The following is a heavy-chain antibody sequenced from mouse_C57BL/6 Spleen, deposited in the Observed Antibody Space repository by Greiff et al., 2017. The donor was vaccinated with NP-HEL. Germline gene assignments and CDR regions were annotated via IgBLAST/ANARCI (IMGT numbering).Heavy chain of an antibody. V-gene: IGHV1-78*01. Sequence: VQVVESDAELVKPGASVKISCKVSGYTFTDHTIHWMKQRPEQGLEWIGYIYPRDGSTKYNEKFKGKATLTADKSYSTAYMQLNSLTSEDSAVYFCAREAVVADYYAMDYWGQGTSVTVSS. CDR1: GYTFTDHT. J-gene: IGHJ4*01. D-gene: IGHD1-1*01. CDR3: AREAVVADYYAMDY. CDR2: IYPRDGST.